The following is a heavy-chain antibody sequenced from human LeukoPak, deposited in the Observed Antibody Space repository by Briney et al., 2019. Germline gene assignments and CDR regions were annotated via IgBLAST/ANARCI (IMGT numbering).Heavy chain of an antibody. CDR1: GYTFTGYY. J-gene: IGHJ4*02. Sequence: ASVKVSCKASGYTFTGYYMHWVRQAPGHGLEWMGWINPDSGGTNYAQKFQGRVTMTRDTSINTAYMELSRLRSDDTAVYYCARDLHPRTILPAANDYWGQGTLVTVSS. CDR3: ARDLHPRTILPAANDY. D-gene: IGHD2-2*01. V-gene: IGHV1-2*02. CDR2: INPDSGGT.